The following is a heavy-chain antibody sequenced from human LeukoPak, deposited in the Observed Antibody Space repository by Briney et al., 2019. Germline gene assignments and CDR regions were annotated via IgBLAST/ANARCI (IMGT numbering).Heavy chain of an antibody. J-gene: IGHJ4*02. Sequence: SETLSLTCAVSGYSISSGYYWGWIRQPPGKGLEWIGSIYHSGSTNYNPSLKSRVTISVDTSKNQFSLKLSSVTAADTAVYYCARYDYGDYGDYWGQGTLVTVSS. CDR1: GYSISSGYY. V-gene: IGHV4-38-2*01. CDR3: ARYDYGDYGDY. D-gene: IGHD4-17*01. CDR2: IYHSGST.